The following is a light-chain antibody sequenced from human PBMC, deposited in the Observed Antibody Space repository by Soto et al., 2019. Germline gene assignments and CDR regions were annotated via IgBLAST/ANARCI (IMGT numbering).Light chain of an antibody. V-gene: IGKV3-20*01. CDR3: QRYGSSLLT. Sequence: EIVLTQSPGTLSLSPGERATLSCRASQSVSSSYLAWYQQKHGQAPRLLLYGASSRATGIPDRFSGSGSGTDFTLTISRLEPEDFAVYYCQRYGSSLLTFGQGTRLEIK. CDR2: GAS. J-gene: IGKJ5*01. CDR1: QSVSSSY.